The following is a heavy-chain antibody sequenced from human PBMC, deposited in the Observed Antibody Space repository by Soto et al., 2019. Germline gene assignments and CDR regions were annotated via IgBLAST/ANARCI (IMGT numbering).Heavy chain of an antibody. CDR3: ATYGSGTYKPTTFDY. CDR2: IYYSGST. CDR1: GGSISSGGYY. Sequence: QVQLQESGPGLVKPSQTLSLTCTVSGGSISSGGYYWRWIRKHPGKGLEWIGYIYYSGSTYYNPSLKSRVTISVDTSENQFSLKLSSVTAADTAVYYCATYGSGTYKPTTFDYWGQGTLVTVSS. V-gene: IGHV4-31*03. J-gene: IGHJ4*02. D-gene: IGHD3-10*01.